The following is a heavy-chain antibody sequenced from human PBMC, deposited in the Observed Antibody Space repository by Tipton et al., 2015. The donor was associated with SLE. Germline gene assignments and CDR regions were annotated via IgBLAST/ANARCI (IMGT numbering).Heavy chain of an antibody. CDR2: IKEDGSDK. D-gene: IGHD1-26*01. CDR1: GFTFSSSW. J-gene: IGHJ6*03. V-gene: IGHV3-7*01. CDR3: ARDGGSLEDYMDV. Sequence: SLRLSCVASGFTFSSSWMHWVRQTPGKGLEWVANIKEDGSDKYYVDSVKGRFTISRDNAKNSLYLQMNSLRAEDTAVYYCARDGGSLEDYMDVWGEGTTVTVSS.